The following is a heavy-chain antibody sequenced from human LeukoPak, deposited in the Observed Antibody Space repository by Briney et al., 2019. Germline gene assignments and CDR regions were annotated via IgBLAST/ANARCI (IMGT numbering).Heavy chain of an antibody. CDR1: GLTFSPYW. CDR2: IKQDGSEK. J-gene: IGHJ6*03. V-gene: IGHV3-7*01. D-gene: IGHD5-18*01. CDR3: ARDVDTAMTHYYYYYMDV. Sequence: GGSLRLSCAASGLTFSPYWMSWVRQAPGKGLEWVANIKQDGSEKYYVDSVKGRFTISRDNAKNSLYLQMNSLRAEDTAVYYCARDVDTAMTHYYYYYMDVWGKGTTVTVSS.